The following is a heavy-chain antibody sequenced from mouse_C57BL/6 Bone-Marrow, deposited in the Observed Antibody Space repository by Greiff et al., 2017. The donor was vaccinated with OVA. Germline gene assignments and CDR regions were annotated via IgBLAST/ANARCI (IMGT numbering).Heavy chain of an antibody. CDR3: TRDGYGSSYQYFDV. J-gene: IGHJ1*03. D-gene: IGHD1-1*01. V-gene: IGHV5-9-1*02. CDR2: ISSGGDYI. CDR1: GFTFSSYA. Sequence: EVQLVESGEGLVKPGGSLKLSCAASGFTFSSYAMSWVRQTPEKRLEWVAYISSGGDYIYYADTVKGRFTISRDNARNTLYLQMDSLKSGDTAMYYCTRDGYGSSYQYFDVWGTGTTVTVSS.